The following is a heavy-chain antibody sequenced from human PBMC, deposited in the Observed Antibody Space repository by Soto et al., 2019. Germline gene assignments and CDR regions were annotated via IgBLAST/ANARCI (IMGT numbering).Heavy chain of an antibody. J-gene: IGHJ1*01. CDR3: TRVPG. Sequence: GTLRLSCTPSRFTSFDYAMNWVREAPGKGLEWVGIIRSKAYGGTTEYAASVKGRFSIARDDSKSIAYLQMNSLKAEDTAVSYCTRVPGWGQGILVTFS. V-gene: IGHV3-49*04. CDR2: IRSKAYGGTT. CDR1: RFTSFDYA.